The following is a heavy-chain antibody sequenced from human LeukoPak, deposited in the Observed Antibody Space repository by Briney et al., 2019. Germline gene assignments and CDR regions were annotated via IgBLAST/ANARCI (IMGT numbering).Heavy chain of an antibody. CDR2: IRYDGNNK. V-gene: IGHV3-30*02. CDR1: GFTFNNYG. CDR3: VKDNPLDY. Sequence: GGSLRLSCGASGFTFNNYGMLWVRQAPGKGLDWVAFIRYDGNNKLYADSVKGRFTISRDNSKNTLYLHINSLRAEDTAVYYCVKDNPLDYWGQGNLVTVSS. D-gene: IGHD1-14*01. J-gene: IGHJ4*02.